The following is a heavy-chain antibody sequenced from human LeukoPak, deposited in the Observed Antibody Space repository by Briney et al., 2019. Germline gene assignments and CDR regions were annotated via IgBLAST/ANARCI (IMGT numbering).Heavy chain of an antibody. CDR1: GYTFTSYA. D-gene: IGHD3-22*01. CDR3: ASSGYLDAFDI. Sequence: ASVKVSCKASGYTFTSYAMNWVRQAPGQGLEWMGWINTNTGNPTYAQGFTGRFVFSLDTSVSTAYLQICSLKAEDTAVYYCASSGYLDAFDIWGQGTMVTVSS. CDR2: INTNTGNP. V-gene: IGHV7-4-1*01. J-gene: IGHJ3*02.